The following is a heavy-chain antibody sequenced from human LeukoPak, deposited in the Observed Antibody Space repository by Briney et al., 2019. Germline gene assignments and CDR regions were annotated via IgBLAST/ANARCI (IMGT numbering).Heavy chain of an antibody. CDR3: AYLDSSGFYYGRLRY. D-gene: IGHD3-22*01. CDR1: GFTFSDHA. J-gene: IGHJ4*02. CDR2: TSAGGDIT. Sequence: GGSLRLSCAASGFTFSDHAMTWVRQTPGKGLESVSSTSAGGDITHYAESVKGRFTISRDNSKNTLYLQMNSLRAEDTAIYFCAYLDSSGFYYGRLRYWGQGTPVTVSS. V-gene: IGHV3-23*01.